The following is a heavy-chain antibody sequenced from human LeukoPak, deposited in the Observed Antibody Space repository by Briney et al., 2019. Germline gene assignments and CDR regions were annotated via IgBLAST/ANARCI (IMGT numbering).Heavy chain of an antibody. CDR1: GGSISSITEY. D-gene: IGHD3-3*01. CDR3: ARPWGEFWSGHLNWFDP. Sequence: ASETLSLTCTVSGGSISSITEYWGWFRQPPGKGLECIGSVSYSGNTYYSPSLTGRVSISVDTSKNQFSLKLRFVTAADTAVYYCARPWGEFWSGHLNWFDPWGQGTLVTVSS. V-gene: IGHV4-39*01. J-gene: IGHJ5*02. CDR2: VSYSGNT.